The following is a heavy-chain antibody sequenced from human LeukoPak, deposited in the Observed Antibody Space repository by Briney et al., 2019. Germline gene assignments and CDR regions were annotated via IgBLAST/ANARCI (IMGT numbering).Heavy chain of an antibody. Sequence: GGSLRLSCVASGFTFSTYSMNWGRQAPGKGLEWVSYISRSNTIYYADSVKGRFTVSRDNAKDSLFLQMNSLRAEDTAVYYCARVGYYDFWSGLIPHTYYMDVWGKGTTVTVSS. V-gene: IGHV3-48*01. CDR3: ARVGYYDFWSGLIPHTYYMDV. D-gene: IGHD3-3*01. J-gene: IGHJ6*03. CDR2: ISRSNTI. CDR1: GFTFSTYS.